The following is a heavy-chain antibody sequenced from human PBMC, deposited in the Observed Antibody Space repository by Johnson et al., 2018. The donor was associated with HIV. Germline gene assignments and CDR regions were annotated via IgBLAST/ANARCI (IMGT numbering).Heavy chain of an antibody. J-gene: IGHJ3*02. CDR3: AKDHRITIFGVVIGDDAFDI. CDR2: IYSGGST. Sequence: VQLVESGGGLVQPGGSLRLSCAASGFSVSSNYMSWVRQAPGKGLEWVSVIYSGGSTYYADAVKGRFTISRDHSKNTLYLQMNSLRAEDTAVYYCAKDHRITIFGVVIGDDAFDIWGQGTMVTVSS. D-gene: IGHD3-3*01. V-gene: IGHV3-66*01. CDR1: GFSVSSNY.